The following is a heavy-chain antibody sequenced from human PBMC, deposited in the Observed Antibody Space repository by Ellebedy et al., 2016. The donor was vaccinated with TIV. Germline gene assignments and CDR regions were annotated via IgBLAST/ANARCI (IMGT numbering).Heavy chain of an antibody. J-gene: IGHJ4*02. Sequence: PGGSLTLSCAASGFTFSSYGMHWVRQAPGKRLEWVEVIWYDGSNKYYADSVKGRFTLSRDNSKKTLYLQMDSLRAEDTAVYFCARDLWELHFEYYFDYWGQGTLVTVSS. D-gene: IGHD1-26*01. V-gene: IGHV3-33*08. CDR3: ARDLWELHFEYYFDY. CDR1: GFTFSSYG. CDR2: IWYDGSNK.